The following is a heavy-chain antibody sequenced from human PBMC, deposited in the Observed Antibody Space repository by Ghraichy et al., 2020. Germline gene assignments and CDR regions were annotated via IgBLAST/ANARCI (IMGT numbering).Heavy chain of an antibody. V-gene: IGHV3-11*01. CDR1: GFTFSDYY. J-gene: IGHJ3*02. Sequence: GGSLRLSCAASGFTFSDYYMSWIRQAPGKGLEWVSYISSSGSTIYYADSVKGRFTISRDNAKNSLYLQMNSLRAEDTAVYYCAREQQSWVRGGDAFDIWGQGTMVTVSS. CDR2: ISSSGSTI. D-gene: IGHD6-13*01. CDR3: AREQQSWVRGGDAFDI.